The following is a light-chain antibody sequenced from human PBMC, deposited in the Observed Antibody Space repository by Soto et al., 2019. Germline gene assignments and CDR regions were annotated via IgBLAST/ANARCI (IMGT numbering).Light chain of an antibody. CDR3: QQYGGSPRT. CDR2: GAS. J-gene: IGKJ1*01. CDR1: QSVSSSS. Sequence: EIVLTQSPGTLSLSPGERATLSCRASQSVSSSSLAWYQQKHGQAPRLLIYGASTRATGIPDRFSGSGSGTDFTLTISRLEPEDLSMYYCQQYGGSPRTFGQGTKVEIK. V-gene: IGKV3-20*01.